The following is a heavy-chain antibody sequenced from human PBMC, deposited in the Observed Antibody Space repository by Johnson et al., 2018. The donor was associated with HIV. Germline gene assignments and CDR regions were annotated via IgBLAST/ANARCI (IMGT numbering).Heavy chain of an antibody. V-gene: IGHV3-7*05. CDR1: GFTFSYYW. CDR2: IKQDGSEK. CDR3: ARPNRPQYRSTFDI. Sequence: VQLVESGGGLVQPGGSLRLSCAVSGFTFSYYWMSWVRQAPGKGLEWVANIKQDGSEKSYVDSVKGRFTISRDNAKNSLYLQMSSLRAEDTAIYYCARPNRPQYRSTFDIWGQGTKVTVSS. J-gene: IGHJ3*02. D-gene: IGHD6-13*01.